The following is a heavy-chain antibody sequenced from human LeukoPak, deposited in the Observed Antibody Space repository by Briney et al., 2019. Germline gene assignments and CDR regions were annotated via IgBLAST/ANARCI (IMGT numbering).Heavy chain of an antibody. J-gene: IGHJ4*02. CDR2: IIPIFGTA. V-gene: IGHV1-69*05. Sequence: SVKVSCKASGGTFSSYAISWVRQAPGQGLEWMGGIIPIFGTASYAQKFQGRVTITTDESTSTAYMELSSLRSEDTAVYYCARAVDTAMTAINWGQGTLVTVSS. CDR1: GGTFSSYA. CDR3: ARAVDTAMTAIN. D-gene: IGHD5-18*01.